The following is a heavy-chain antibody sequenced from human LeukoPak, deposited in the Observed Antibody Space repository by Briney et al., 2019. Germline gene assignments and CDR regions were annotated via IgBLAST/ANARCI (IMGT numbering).Heavy chain of an antibody. CDR2: ISYDGSNK. Sequence: GGSLRLSCAASGFTFSSYATHWVRQAPGKGLEWVAVISYDGSNKYYADSVKGRFTISRDNSKNTLYLQMNGLRAEDTAVYYCARGSVAGPYYYYGMDVWGQGTTVTVSS. D-gene: IGHD6-19*01. J-gene: IGHJ6*02. CDR3: ARGSVAGPYYYYGMDV. V-gene: IGHV3-30*04. CDR1: GFTFSSYA.